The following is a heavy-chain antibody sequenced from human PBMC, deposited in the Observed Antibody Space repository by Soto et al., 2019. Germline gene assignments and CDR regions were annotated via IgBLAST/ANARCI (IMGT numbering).Heavy chain of an antibody. D-gene: IGHD2-2*01. CDR2: IIPIFGTA. J-gene: IGHJ6*02. V-gene: IGHV1-69*01. Sequence: QVQLVQSGAEVKKPGSSVKVSCKASGGTFSSYAISWVRQAPGQGLEWMGGIIPIFGTANYAQKFQGRVTITADESTSTAYMELSSLRSEDTAVYYCAREDETVPAATPWAYHGMDVWGQGTTVTVSS. CDR3: AREDETVPAATPWAYHGMDV. CDR1: GGTFSSYA.